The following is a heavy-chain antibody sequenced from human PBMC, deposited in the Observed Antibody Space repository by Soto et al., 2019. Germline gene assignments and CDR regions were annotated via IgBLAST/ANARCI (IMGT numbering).Heavy chain of an antibody. V-gene: IGHV6-1*01. D-gene: IGHD6-6*01. Sequence: SQTLSLTCAISGDSVSSNNGAWTWIRQSPSRGLEWLGRTYYRSKWYSDYALSMKSRITINPDTSKNQFSLHLNSVTPEDTAVYYCACQIIAAGRYTMDVWGQGTTVTVSS. CDR1: GDSVSSNNGA. CDR2: TYYRSKWYS. CDR3: ACQIIAAGRYTMDV. J-gene: IGHJ6*02.